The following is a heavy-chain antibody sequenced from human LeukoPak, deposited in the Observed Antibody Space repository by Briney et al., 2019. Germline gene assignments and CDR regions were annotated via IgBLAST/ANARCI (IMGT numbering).Heavy chain of an antibody. CDR2: INDDGSDT. J-gene: IGHJ5*02. CDR3: VRGGPSTWS. Sequence: GGSLRFSCAVSGFTFKLYWMHWVRQAPGKGPVWVSRINDDGSDTTYADSVKGRFTISRDDAKNMLFLQMNSLRAEDTAVYYCVRGGPSTWSWGQGTLVTVSS. CDR1: GFTFKLYW. V-gene: IGHV3-74*01. D-gene: IGHD2-15*01.